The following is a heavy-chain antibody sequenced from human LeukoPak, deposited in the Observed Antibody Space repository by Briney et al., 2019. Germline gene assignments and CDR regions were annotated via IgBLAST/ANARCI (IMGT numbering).Heavy chain of an antibody. V-gene: IGHV4-38-2*02. Sequence: SETLSLTCTVSDDSINSGYYWGWIRQPPGKELEWIGSIYHSGSTRYNPSLKSRVTISVDTSENQFSLKLTSVTAADTALFFCARAGVYSYASDAFDIWGQGTVVTVSS. CDR3: ARAGVYSYASDAFDI. CDR1: DDSINSGYY. CDR2: IYHSGST. J-gene: IGHJ3*02. D-gene: IGHD5-18*01.